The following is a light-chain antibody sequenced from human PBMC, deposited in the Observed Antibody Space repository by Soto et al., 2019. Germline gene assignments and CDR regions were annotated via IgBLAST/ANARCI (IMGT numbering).Light chain of an antibody. CDR3: QHYKNRPLT. CDR2: GAS. CDR1: QSVSSD. V-gene: IGKV3-15*01. J-gene: IGKJ4*01. Sequence: ERVMTQSPATPSVSPGERATLSCRASQSVSSDLAWYQHKPGQAPRLLIYGASSRATGIPVRFSGSGSGTEFTLTISSLQSEDVAVYYCQHYKNRPLTFGGGTKVDIK.